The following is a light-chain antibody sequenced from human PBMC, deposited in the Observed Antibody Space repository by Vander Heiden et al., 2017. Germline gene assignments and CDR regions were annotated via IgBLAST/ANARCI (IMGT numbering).Light chain of an antibody. CDR3: QKYNSVPRGVT. V-gene: IGKV1-27*01. CDR2: AAS. J-gene: IGKJ3*01. CDR1: QGISNY. Sequence: DIQMTQSPSSLSASVGDRVTITCRASQGISNYLAWYQQKPGKVPKLLIYAASTLQSGVPSRFSGSGSGTDFTLTISSLRPEDVGTYYCQKYNSVPRGVTFGPGTKVDIK.